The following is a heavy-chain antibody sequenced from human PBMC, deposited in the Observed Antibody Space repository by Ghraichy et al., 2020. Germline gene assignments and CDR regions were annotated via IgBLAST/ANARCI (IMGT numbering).Heavy chain of an antibody. CDR2: FSSSGTTI. CDR3: ARDLKVAVAGFDV. Sequence: GGSLRLSCAASEFSISDYYMSWIRQAPGKGLEWISYFSSSGTTIYYADSVKGRFTISRDSAKNSLYLQMNSLRGEDTAVYYCARDLKVAVAGFDVWGTGTPVTVSS. D-gene: IGHD6-19*01. J-gene: IGHJ6*03. CDR1: EFSISDYY. V-gene: IGHV3-11*01.